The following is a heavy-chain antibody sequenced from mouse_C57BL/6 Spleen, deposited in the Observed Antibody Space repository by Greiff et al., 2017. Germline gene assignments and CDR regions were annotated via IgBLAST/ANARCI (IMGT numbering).Heavy chain of an antibody. Sequence: QVQLQQSGPELVKPGASVKISCKASGYAFSSSWMNWVKQRPGKGLEWIGRIYPGDGDTNYNGKFKGKATLTADKSSSTAYMQLSSLTSEDSAVYFCARSGDSGPYFDYWGQGTTLTVSS. CDR2: IYPGDGDT. V-gene: IGHV1-82*01. CDR1: GYAFSSSW. CDR3: ARSGDSGPYFDY. J-gene: IGHJ2*01. D-gene: IGHD3-1*01.